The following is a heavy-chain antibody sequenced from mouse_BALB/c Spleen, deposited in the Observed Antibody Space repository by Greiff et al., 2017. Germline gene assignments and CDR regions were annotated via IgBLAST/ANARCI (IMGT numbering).Heavy chain of an antibody. Sequence: EVHLVESGGGLVKLGGSLKLSCAASGFTFSSYYMSWVRQTPEKRLELVAAINSNGGSTYYPDTVKGRFTISRDNAKNTLYLQMSSLKSEDTALYNCARRLNWDYLDYWGQGTTLTVSS. CDR1: GFTFSSYY. D-gene: IGHD4-1*01. CDR3: ARRLNWDYLDY. CDR2: INSNGGST. J-gene: IGHJ2*01. V-gene: IGHV5-6-2*01.